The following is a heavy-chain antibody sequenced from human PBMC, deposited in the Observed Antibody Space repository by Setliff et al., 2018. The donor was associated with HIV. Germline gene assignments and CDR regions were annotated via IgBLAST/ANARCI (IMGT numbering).Heavy chain of an antibody. Sequence: GGSLRLSCEASGFTFSSYTMNWVRQAPGKGLEWVSSISSTGRYIYYADSLKDRLTISRDNAKNSLYLQVNSLSADDTALYFCTRDDDYAFDIWGQGTVVTVSS. CDR1: GFTFSSYT. D-gene: IGHD3-16*01. J-gene: IGHJ3*02. CDR2: ISSTGRYI. V-gene: IGHV3-21*01. CDR3: TRDDDYAFDI.